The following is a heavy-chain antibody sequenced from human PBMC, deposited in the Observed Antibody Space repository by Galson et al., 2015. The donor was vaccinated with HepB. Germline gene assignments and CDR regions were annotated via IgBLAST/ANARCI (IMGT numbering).Heavy chain of an antibody. Sequence: LRLSCAASGFTFSDYYMSWIRQAPGKGLEWVSYISSSGSTIYYADSVKGRFTISRDNAKNSLYLQMNSLRAEDTAVYYCARDRRGYYDSSGYYFGYFDLWGRGTLVTVSS. CDR3: ARDRRGYYDSSGYYFGYFDL. CDR2: ISSSGSTI. V-gene: IGHV3-11*01. D-gene: IGHD3-22*01. J-gene: IGHJ2*01. CDR1: GFTFSDYY.